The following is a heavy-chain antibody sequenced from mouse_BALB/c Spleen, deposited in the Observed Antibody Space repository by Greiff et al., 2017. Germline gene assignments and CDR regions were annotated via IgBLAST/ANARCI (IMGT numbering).Heavy chain of an antibody. CDR1: GFTFSSYY. V-gene: IGHV5-6-2*01. CDR3: ARQGGTTARWYFDV. D-gene: IGHD1-2*01. CDR2: INSNGGST. J-gene: IGHJ1*01. Sequence: EVKLMESGGGLVKLGGSLKLSCAASGFTFSSYYMSWVRQTPEKRLELVAAINSNGGSTYYPDTVKGRFTISRDNAKNTLYLQMSSLKSEDTALYYCARQGGTTARWYFDVWGAGTTVTVSS.